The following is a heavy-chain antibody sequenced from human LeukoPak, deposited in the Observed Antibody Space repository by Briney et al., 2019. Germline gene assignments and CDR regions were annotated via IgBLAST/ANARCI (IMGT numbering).Heavy chain of an antibody. CDR3: AVVVVPAAERSYYYYGMDV. CDR2: MNPNSGNT. J-gene: IGHJ6*02. Sequence: GASVKVSCKASGYTFTSYDINWVRQATGQGLEWMGWMNPNSGNTGYAQKFQGRVTMTRSTSISTAYMELSSLRSEDTAVYYCAVVVVPAAERSYYYYGMDVWGQGTTVTVSS. V-gene: IGHV1-8*01. D-gene: IGHD2-2*01. CDR1: GYTFTSYD.